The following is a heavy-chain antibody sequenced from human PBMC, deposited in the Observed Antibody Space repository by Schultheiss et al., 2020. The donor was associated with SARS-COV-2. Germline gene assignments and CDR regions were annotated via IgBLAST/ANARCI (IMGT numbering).Heavy chain of an antibody. CDR1: GYTFTGYY. J-gene: IGHJ4*02. CDR2: IVVGSGNT. Sequence: SVKVSCKASGYTFTGYYMHWVRQAPGQGFEWMGWIVVGSGNTNYAQKFQERVTITRDMSTSTTYMELSSLRSEDTAVYYCAAETTTTGGGYWGQGTLVTVSS. D-gene: IGHD4-17*01. CDR3: AAETTTTGGGY. V-gene: IGHV1-58*02.